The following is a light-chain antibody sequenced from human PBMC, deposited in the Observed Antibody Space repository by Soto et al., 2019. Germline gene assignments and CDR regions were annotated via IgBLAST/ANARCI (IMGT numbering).Light chain of an antibody. CDR3: QQSYSAPPT. V-gene: IGKV1-39*01. CDR1: QSISNY. Sequence: IQMTQSPSSLSASIGDTVTITCRASQSISNYLNWYQRKPGRAPKLLMHTAFSLQSGVPSRFSGSASGTEFTLIINSLQPEDSATYYCQQSYSAPPTFGGGTKVEIK. CDR2: TAF. J-gene: IGKJ4*01.